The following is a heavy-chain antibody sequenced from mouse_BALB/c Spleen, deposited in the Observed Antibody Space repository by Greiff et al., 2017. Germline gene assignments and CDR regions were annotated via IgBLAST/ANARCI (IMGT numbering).Heavy chain of an antibody. Sequence: EVKLQESGPGLVKPSQSLSLTCTVTGYSITSDYAWNWIRQFPGNKLEWMGYISYSGSTSYNPSLKSRISITRDTSKNQFFLQLNSVTTEDTATYYCARNYGSSFFAYWGQGTLVTVSA. D-gene: IGHD1-1*01. CDR1: GYSITSDYA. V-gene: IGHV3-2*02. CDR2: ISYSGST. CDR3: ARNYGSSFFAY. J-gene: IGHJ3*01.